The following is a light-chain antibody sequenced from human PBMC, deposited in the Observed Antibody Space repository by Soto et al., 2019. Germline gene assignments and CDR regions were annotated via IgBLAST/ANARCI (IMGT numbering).Light chain of an antibody. J-gene: IGKJ4*02. Sequence: EIVLTQSPGTLSLYPGERATLSCRASQSVSSSYLAWYQQKPGQAPRLLIYGASSRATGIPDRFSGSGSGTDFTLTISRLEPEDFSVYYCQQYCSSPLTCGGGTKVEIK. CDR1: QSVSSSY. CDR2: GAS. CDR3: QQYCSSPLT. V-gene: IGKV3-20*01.